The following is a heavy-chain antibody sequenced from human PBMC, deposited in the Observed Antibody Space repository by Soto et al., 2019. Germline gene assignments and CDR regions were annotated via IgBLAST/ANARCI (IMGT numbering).Heavy chain of an antibody. D-gene: IGHD5-18*01. CDR3: ARDGYYAGLERYSDGYSAPRYYGMDV. CDR1: GYTFTTYG. Sequence: QVQLVQSGAEVKKPGASVKVSCKASGYTFTTYGISWVRQAPGQGLEWMGWISSYNDNTNYAQKLQGRVTMTTDTSANTAYRELRSLRSDDTSVYYCARDGYYAGLERYSDGYSAPRYYGMDVWGQGTTVTVSS. V-gene: IGHV1-18*01. J-gene: IGHJ6*02. CDR2: ISSYNDNT.